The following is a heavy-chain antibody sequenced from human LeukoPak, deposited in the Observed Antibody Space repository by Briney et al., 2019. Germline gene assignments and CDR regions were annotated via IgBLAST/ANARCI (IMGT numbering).Heavy chain of an antibody. V-gene: IGHV3-30-3*01. D-gene: IGHD4-23*01. J-gene: IGHJ4*02. CDR2: ISYDGSNK. CDR1: GFTFSSYA. CDR3: ARDAGTTVVTYYFDY. Sequence: GGSLRLSCAASGFTFSSYAMHWVRQAPGKGLEWVAVISYDGSNKYYADSVKGRLTISRDNSKNTLYLQMNSLRAEDTAVYYCARDAGTTVVTYYFDYWGQGTLVTVSS.